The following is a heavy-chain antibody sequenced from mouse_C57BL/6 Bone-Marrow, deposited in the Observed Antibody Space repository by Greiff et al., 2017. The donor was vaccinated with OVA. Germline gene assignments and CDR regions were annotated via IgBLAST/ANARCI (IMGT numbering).Heavy chain of an antibody. Sequence: VQLQQSVAELVRPGASVKLSCTASGFNIKNTYMHWVKQRPEQGLEWLGRIDPANDNTKYAPKFQGKATMTADTYYNTASLQLSSLTAEDTAVYCCTGGNYGNIFYAMDYWGQGTSVTVSS. CDR3: TGGNYGNIFYAMDY. D-gene: IGHD1-1*01. J-gene: IGHJ4*01. V-gene: IGHV14-3*01. CDR1: GFNIKNTY. CDR2: IDPANDNT.